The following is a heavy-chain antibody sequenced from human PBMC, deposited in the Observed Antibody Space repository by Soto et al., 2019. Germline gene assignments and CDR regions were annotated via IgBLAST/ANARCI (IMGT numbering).Heavy chain of an antibody. CDR1: GYTFTSYG. CDR3: ARVWDIVLMVYADTFDY. D-gene: IGHD2-8*01. J-gene: IGHJ4*02. Sequence: ASVKVSCKASGYTFTSYGISWVRQAPGQGLEWMGWISAYNGNTNYAQKLQGRVTMTTDTSTSTAYMELRSLRSDDTAVYYCARVWDIVLMVYADTFDYWGQGTLVTVSS. V-gene: IGHV1-18*01. CDR2: ISAYNGNT.